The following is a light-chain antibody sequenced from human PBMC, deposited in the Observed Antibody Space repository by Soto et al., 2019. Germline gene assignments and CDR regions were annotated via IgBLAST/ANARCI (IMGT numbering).Light chain of an antibody. CDR1: QGISTY. CDR3: QNYNGARGT. J-gene: IGKJ1*01. V-gene: IGKV1-27*01. Sequence: DIQMTQSPSSLSASVGDRVTITCRASQGISTYLVWYQQKPGTVPKLLIFAASTLQSGVQSRFSGSGSGTDFTLTISSLQPEDVATYYCQNYNGARGTFGQGTKVEIK. CDR2: AAS.